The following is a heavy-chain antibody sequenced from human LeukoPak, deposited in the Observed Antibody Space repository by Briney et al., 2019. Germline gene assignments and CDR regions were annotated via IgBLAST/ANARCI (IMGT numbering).Heavy chain of an antibody. CDR2: IRGKRDNYAT. J-gene: IGHJ4*02. Sequence: GGSLRLSCVASGFTFSDSPIHWVRRAPGKGLEWVAHIRGKRDNYATAYAASVKDRFAISRDNSENTAFLQMNSLKTDDTAVYFCARQTASCHDYWGRGTLVTVSS. CDR1: GFTFSDSP. V-gene: IGHV3-73*01. CDR3: ARQTASCHDY. D-gene: IGHD2-2*01.